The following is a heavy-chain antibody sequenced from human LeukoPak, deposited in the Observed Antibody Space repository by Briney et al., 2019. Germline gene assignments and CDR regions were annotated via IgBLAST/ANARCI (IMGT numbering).Heavy chain of an antibody. V-gene: IGHV4-59*01. D-gene: IGHD1-26*01. Sequence: SETLSLTCTVSGGSISNKYWSWIRQPPGKGLEWIGYIYYSGSTNYNPSLKSRVTILVDTSKNQFSLKLSSVTAADTAVYFCAREGRGSYSIRYYFDYWGQGTLVTVSS. CDR3: AREGRGSYSIRYYFDY. J-gene: IGHJ4*02. CDR2: IYYSGST. CDR1: GGSISNKY.